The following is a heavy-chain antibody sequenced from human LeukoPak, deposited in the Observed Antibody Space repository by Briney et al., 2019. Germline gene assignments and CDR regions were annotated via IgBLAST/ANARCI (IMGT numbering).Heavy chain of an antibody. CDR3: TSLGDSSGYYPDY. CDR1: GFTFGDHA. J-gene: IGHJ4*02. V-gene: IGHV3-49*04. CDR2: IRSKAYGGTT. Sequence: PGRSLRLSCTASGFTFGDHAMSWVRQAPGKGLEWVGFIRSKAYGGTTEYAASVKGRFTISRDDSKSIAYLQMNSLKTEDTAVYYCTSLGDSSGYYPDYWGQGTLVTVSS. D-gene: IGHD3-22*01.